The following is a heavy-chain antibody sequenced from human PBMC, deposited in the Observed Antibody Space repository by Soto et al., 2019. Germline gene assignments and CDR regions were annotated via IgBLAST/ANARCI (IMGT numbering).Heavy chain of an antibody. D-gene: IGHD1-1*01. CDR3: ARHGTGTTYSWFDP. CDR1: GGSITTDGYY. CDR2: VFYSGST. J-gene: IGHJ5*02. Sequence: SETLSLTCSVSGGSITTDGYYWSWIRQHPGKGLEWIGFVFYSGSTYYNPSLKSRVTISVDTSKNQFSLKLSSVTAADTAVYYCARHGTGTTYSWFDPWGQGTLVTVSS. V-gene: IGHV4-39*01.